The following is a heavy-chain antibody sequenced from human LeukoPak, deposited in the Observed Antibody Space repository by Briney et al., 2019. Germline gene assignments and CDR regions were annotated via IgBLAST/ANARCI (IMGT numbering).Heavy chain of an antibody. V-gene: IGHV3-23*01. CDR2: ISGSGGST. CDR1: GFTFSSYA. CDR3: AKSGGPMVRGVIMSY. D-gene: IGHD3-10*01. Sequence: PGGSLRLACAASGFTFSSYAMSWVRQAPGKGLEWVSAISGSGGSTYYADSVKGRFTISRDNSKNTLYLQMNSLRAEDTAVYYCAKSGGPMVRGVIMSYWGQGTLVTVSS. J-gene: IGHJ4*02.